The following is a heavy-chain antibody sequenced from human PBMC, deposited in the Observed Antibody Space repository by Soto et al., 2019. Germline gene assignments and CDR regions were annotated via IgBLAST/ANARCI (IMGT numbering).Heavy chain of an antibody. J-gene: IGHJ4*02. CDR2: ISYDGSNK. CDR1: GFAFSSYT. D-gene: IGHD3-22*01. V-gene: IGHV3-30*03. Sequence: QVQLVESGGGVVQPGKALRLSCEAFGFAFSSYTIHWVRQAPGKGLEWVAVISYDGSNKYYADSVKGRFTISRDNSKNTLDLQMNSLRAEDTAVYYCARDPHARGTVIVVVRGDGFDYWGQGTLVTVSS. CDR3: ARDPHARGTVIVVVRGDGFDY.